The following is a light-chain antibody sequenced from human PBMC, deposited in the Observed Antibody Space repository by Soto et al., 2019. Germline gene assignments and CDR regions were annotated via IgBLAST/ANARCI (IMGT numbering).Light chain of an antibody. CDR3: QQYGSSLRT. CDR1: QSVSSSY. J-gene: IGKJ4*01. V-gene: IGKV3-20*01. CDR2: GAS. Sequence: EIVLTQSPGTLSLSPGERATLSCRASQSVSSSYLAWYQQKPGQAPRLLIYGASGKDTCIPDRFSGSGSVTDFNLTISRLEPEYFAVYYCQQYGSSLRTSGVGTKVEIK.